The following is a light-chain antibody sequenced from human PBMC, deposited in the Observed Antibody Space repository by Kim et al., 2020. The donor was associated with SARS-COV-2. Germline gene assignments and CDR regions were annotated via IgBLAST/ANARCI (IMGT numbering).Light chain of an antibody. J-gene: IGKJ4*01. V-gene: IGKV3-20*01. CDR2: GAS. CDR1: QSVSSSY. CDR3: QQYGSSALT. Sequence: PGERATLSCRASQSVSSSYLAWYQQKPGQSPRLLIYGASTRATGIPDRFSGSGSGTDFTLTISRLEPEDFAVYYCQQYGSSALTFGGGTKVDIK.